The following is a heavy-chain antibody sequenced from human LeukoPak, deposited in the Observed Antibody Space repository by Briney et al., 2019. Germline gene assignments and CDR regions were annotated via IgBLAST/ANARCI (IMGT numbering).Heavy chain of an antibody. CDR3: ARDGLWKLLGCFDP. Sequence: TSETLSLTCTVSGGSISSYYWSWIRQPAGKGLEWIGRIYTSGSTNYNPSLKSRVTMSVDTSKNQFSLKLSSVTAADTAVYYCARDGLWKLLGCFDPWGQGTLVTVSS. CDR2: IYTSGST. CDR1: GGSISSYY. J-gene: IGHJ5*02. D-gene: IGHD2-15*01. V-gene: IGHV4-4*07.